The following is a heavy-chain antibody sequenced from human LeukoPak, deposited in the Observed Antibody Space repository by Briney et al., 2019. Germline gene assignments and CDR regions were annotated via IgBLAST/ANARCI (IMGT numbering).Heavy chain of an antibody. CDR2: ISSSGSTI. V-gene: IGHV3-11*01. CDR1: GFTFSDYY. J-gene: IGHJ4*02. CDR3: ARERGGYEAVAGTGYFDY. Sequence: GGSLRLSCAASGFTFSDYYMSWIRQAPGKGLEWVSYISSSGSTIYYADSVKGRFTISRDNAKNSLYLQMNSLRAEDTAVYYCARERGGYEAVAGTGYFDYWGQGTLVTVSS. D-gene: IGHD6-19*01.